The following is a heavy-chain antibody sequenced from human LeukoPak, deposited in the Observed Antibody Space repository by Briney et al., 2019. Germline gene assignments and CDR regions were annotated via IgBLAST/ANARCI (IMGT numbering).Heavy chain of an antibody. J-gene: IGHJ3*02. CDR1: GGSISSYY. V-gene: IGHV4-4*07. Sequence: PSETLSLTCTVSGGSISSYYWSWIRQPAGKGLEWIGRIYTSGSTNYNPSLKSRVTISVDTSKNQFSLKLSSVTAADTAVYYCARGYYYDSSGYLDAFDIWGQGTMVTVSS. CDR3: ARGYYYDSSGYLDAFDI. D-gene: IGHD3-22*01. CDR2: IYTSGST.